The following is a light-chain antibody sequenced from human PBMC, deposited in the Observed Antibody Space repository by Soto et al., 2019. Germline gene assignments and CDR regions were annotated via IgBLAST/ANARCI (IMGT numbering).Light chain of an antibody. CDR2: DVN. Sequence: QSALTQPPSASGSPGQSVAISCTGTASDIGGYTFVSWYQQHPGKAPKLLIYDVNKRPSWVPDRFSVSKSGNTASLTVSGLQAEDEADYYCSAHGGTNPYVFGTGTKVTVL. J-gene: IGLJ1*01. V-gene: IGLV2-8*01. CDR3: SAHGGTNPYV. CDR1: ASDIGGYTF.